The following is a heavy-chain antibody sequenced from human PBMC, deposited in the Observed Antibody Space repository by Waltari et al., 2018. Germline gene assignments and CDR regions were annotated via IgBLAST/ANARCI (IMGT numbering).Heavy chain of an antibody. D-gene: IGHD3-3*01. J-gene: IGHJ4*02. Sequence: QVQLVQSGAEVKKPGSSVKVSCKASGGTFSSYAISWVRQAPGQGLEWMGRIIPIFGTANYAQKFQGRVTITADKSTSTAYMELSSLRSEDTAVYYCARDGEYYDFWSGYRHRGYFDYWGQGTLVTVSS. V-gene: IGHV1-69*08. CDR2: IIPIFGTA. CDR3: ARDGEYYDFWSGYRHRGYFDY. CDR1: GGTFSSYA.